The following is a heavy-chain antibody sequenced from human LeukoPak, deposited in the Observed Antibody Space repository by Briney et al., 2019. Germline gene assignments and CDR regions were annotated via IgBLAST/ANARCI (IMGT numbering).Heavy chain of an antibody. CDR2: ISVGGAN. CDR1: GGSISTFY. Sequence: SETLSLTCTVSGGSISTFYWNWIRQSSGKGLEWIGYISVGGANNYNPSLKSRVSISVDTSKNQFSLRLSSVTAADTALYYCARGFPLYSGTYSDTFDIWGRGTMVTVSS. CDR3: ARGFPLYSGTYSDTFDI. J-gene: IGHJ3*02. V-gene: IGHV4-59*01. D-gene: IGHD1-26*01.